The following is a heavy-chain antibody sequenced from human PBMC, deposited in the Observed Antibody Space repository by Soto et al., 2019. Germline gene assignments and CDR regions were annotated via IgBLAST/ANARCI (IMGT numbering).Heavy chain of an antibody. V-gene: IGHV1-69*01. J-gene: IGHJ4*02. CDR1: GGTFSSYA. Sequence: QVQLVQSGAEVKKPGSSVKVSCKASGGTFSSYAISWVRQAPGQGLEWMGGIIPIFGTANYGQKFQGRVTMTADESTSTAYMELSSLRSEDTAVYYCASDRLSEVPAALNIWGQGTLVTVSS. D-gene: IGHD2-2*01. CDR2: IIPIFGTA. CDR3: ASDRLSEVPAALNI.